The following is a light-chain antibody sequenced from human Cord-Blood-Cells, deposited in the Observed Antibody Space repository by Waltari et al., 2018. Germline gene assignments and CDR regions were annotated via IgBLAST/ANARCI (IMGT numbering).Light chain of an antibody. CDR3: SSYAGSNNWV. Sequence: QSALTQPPSASGSPGQPVTISCTVTSSDVVGYNYVPWYQQHPGKAPKLMIYEVSKRPAGVPDRFSGSKSGNTASLTVSGLQAEDEADYYCSSYAGSNNWVFGGGTKLTVL. V-gene: IGLV2-8*01. CDR2: EVS. CDR1: SSDVVGYNY. J-gene: IGLJ3*02.